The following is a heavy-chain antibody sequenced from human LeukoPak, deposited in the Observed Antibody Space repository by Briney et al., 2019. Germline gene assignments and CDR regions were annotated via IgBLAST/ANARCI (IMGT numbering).Heavy chain of an antibody. V-gene: IGHV1-18*01. CDR3: AKDSGSELQEYFFDD. CDR1: HYTFTSYS. Sequence: ASVKVSCKASHYTFTSYSINWVRQAPGQGLEWMGWISPSNGNTEYAEKIQGRVTMTVDTSTRTVYMELRSLQSDDTAVYYCAKDSGSELQEYFFDDWGQGTLVTVSS. D-gene: IGHD2/OR15-2a*01. CDR2: ISPSNGNT. J-gene: IGHJ4*02.